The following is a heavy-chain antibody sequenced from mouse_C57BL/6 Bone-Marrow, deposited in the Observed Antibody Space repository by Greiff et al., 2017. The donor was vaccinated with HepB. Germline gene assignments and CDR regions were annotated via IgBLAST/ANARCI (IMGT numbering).Heavy chain of an antibody. Sequence: VQRVESGAELMKPGASVKLSCKATGYTFTGYWIEWVKQRPGHGLEWIGEILPGSGSTNYNEKFKGKATFTADTSSNTAYMQLSSLTTEDSAIYYCARTRIYYYGSSYGYFDVWGTGTTVTVSS. CDR1: GYTFTGYW. J-gene: IGHJ1*03. CDR2: ILPGSGST. D-gene: IGHD1-1*01. V-gene: IGHV1-9*01. CDR3: ARTRIYYYGSSYGYFDV.